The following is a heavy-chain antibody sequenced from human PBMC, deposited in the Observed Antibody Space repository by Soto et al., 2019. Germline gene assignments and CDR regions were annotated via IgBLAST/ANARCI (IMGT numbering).Heavy chain of an antibody. J-gene: IGHJ6*02. CDR3: ARVSIVAHKWGDYYGMDV. D-gene: IGHD5-12*01. V-gene: IGHV1-18*01. CDR1: GYTFTSYG. Sequence: ASVKVSCKASGYTFTSYGISWVRQAPGQGLEWMGWISAYNGNTNYAQKLQGRVTMTTDTSTSTAYMELRSLRSDDTAVYYFARVSIVAHKWGDYYGMDVWGQGTTVTVSS. CDR2: ISAYNGNT.